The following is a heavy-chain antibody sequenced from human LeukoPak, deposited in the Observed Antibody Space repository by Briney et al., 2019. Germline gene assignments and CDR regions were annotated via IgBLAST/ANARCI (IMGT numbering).Heavy chain of an antibody. CDR2: IRYDGSDK. CDR1: GFTFSNYG. V-gene: IGHV3-30*02. J-gene: IGHJ3*02. Sequence: PGGSLRLSCAASGFTFSNYGVHWVRQAPDKGLEWVAFIRYDGSDKYYADSVKGRATISRDNSKNTLYLQMNSLRVEDTAVYYCAKVGGSFLSNAFDMWGQGTMVTVSS. CDR3: AKVGGSFLSNAFDM. D-gene: IGHD1-26*01.